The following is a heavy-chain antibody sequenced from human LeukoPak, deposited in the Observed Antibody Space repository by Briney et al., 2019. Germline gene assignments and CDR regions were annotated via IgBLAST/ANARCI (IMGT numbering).Heavy chain of an antibody. D-gene: IGHD3-3*01. Sequence: PSETLSLTCTVSGGSISSYYWSWIRQPPGKGLEWIGYIYYSGSTNYNPSLKSRVTISVDTSKNQFSLKLSSVTAADTAVYYCASLYYDFWSGYDAFDIWGQGTMVTVSS. CDR1: GGSISSYY. J-gene: IGHJ3*02. CDR2: IYYSGST. CDR3: ASLYYDFWSGYDAFDI. V-gene: IGHV4-59*01.